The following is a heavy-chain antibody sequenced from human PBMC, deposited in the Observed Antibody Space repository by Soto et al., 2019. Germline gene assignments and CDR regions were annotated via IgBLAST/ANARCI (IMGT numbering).Heavy chain of an antibody. D-gene: IGHD3-9*01. Sequence: ASVKVSCKVSGYTITELSIHWVRQAPGKGLEWMGGFDPEDGETIYAQKFQGRVTMTEDTSTDTAYMELSSLRSEDTAVYYCATARLRYFDGPAYWRQRSLVTVSS. CDR1: GYTITELS. V-gene: IGHV1-24*01. CDR2: FDPEDGET. CDR3: ATARLRYFDGPAY. J-gene: IGHJ4*02.